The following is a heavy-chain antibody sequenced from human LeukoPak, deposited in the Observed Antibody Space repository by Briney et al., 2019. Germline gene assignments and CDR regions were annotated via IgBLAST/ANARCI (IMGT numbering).Heavy chain of an antibody. Sequence: SETLSLTCTVSGGSISGYYWSWIRQPPGKGLEWIGYIYYSGSTNYNPSLKSRVTISVDTSKNQFSLKLSSVTAADTAVYYCARLGESAVAGLTFDYWGQGTLVTVSS. J-gene: IGHJ4*02. D-gene: IGHD6-19*01. V-gene: IGHV4-59*08. CDR1: GGSISGYY. CDR3: ARLGESAVAGLTFDY. CDR2: IYYSGST.